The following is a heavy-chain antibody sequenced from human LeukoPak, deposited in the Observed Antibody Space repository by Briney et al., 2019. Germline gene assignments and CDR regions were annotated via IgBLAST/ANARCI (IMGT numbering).Heavy chain of an antibody. Sequence: ASVKVSCKASGYTFTGYYMHWVRQAPGQGLEWMGWINPNSGGTNFAQKFQGRVTMTRDTSISTAYMELSRLRSDDTAVYYCARGPTYYDFWSGSYYYYMDVWGKGTTVTVSS. D-gene: IGHD3-3*01. CDR2: INPNSGGT. J-gene: IGHJ6*03. CDR3: ARGPTYYDFWSGSYYYYMDV. CDR1: GYTFTGYY. V-gene: IGHV1-2*02.